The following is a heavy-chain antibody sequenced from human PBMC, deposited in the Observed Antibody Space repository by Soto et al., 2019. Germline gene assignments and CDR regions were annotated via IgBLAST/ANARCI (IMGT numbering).Heavy chain of an antibody. Sequence: PGGSLRLSCAASGFTFSSYAMSWVRQAPGKGLEWVSAISGSGGSTYYADSVKGRFTISRDNSKNTLYLQMNSLRAEDTAVYYCAKGATYYYDSSGYQDWFDPWGQGTLVTVSS. J-gene: IGHJ5*02. D-gene: IGHD3-22*01. V-gene: IGHV3-23*01. CDR2: ISGSGGST. CDR3: AKGATYYYDSSGYQDWFDP. CDR1: GFTFSSYA.